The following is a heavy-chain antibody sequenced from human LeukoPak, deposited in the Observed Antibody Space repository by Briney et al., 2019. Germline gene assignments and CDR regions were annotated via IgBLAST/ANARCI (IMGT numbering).Heavy chain of an antibody. J-gene: IGHJ4*02. CDR2: IHRSGGP. CDR1: LDSTTSNF. Sequence: SETLSLTCTVSLDSTTSNFWSWVRQSPGKGLEWIGEIHRSGGPNYNPSLQSQVTISIDRSRNQIALELSSVTAADTAVYYCAREILGGFNPGAYWGQGTLVTVSS. V-gene: IGHV4-4*02. CDR3: AREILGGFNPGAY. D-gene: IGHD1-14*01.